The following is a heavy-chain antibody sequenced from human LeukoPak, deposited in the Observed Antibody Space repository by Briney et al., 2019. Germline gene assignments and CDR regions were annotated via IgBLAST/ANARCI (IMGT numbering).Heavy chain of an antibody. CDR1: GLTFSGSG. CDR2: IGRQGDSDAT. Sequence: GGSLKLSCAASGLTFSGSGIHWVRQASGKGLEWLGRIGRQGDSDATRYAASLKGKFTISRVDSRNTAYLQMNSLKTEDTAVYYCAKERAGYTNPYYFDYWGQGTLVTVSS. J-gene: IGHJ4*02. V-gene: IGHV3-73*01. CDR3: AKERAGYTNPYYFDY. D-gene: IGHD3-16*02.